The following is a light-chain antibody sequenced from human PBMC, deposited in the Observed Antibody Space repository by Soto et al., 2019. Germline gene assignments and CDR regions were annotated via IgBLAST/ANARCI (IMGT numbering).Light chain of an antibody. J-gene: IGKJ5*01. CDR2: DST. CDR3: HQRNQ. Sequence: EVVLTQSPVTLSLSPGERASLSSRASQFFSSYLAWYQQIPGQPPRLLIYDSTNRAAGIPARFSGSRSGTDFTLTISSVEPEDFAMYYCHQRNQFGQGTRLEIK. V-gene: IGKV3-11*01. CDR1: QFFSSY.